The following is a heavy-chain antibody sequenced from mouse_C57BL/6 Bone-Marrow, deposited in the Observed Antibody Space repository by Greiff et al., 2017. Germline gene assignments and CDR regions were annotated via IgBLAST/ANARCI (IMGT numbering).Heavy chain of an antibody. Sequence: EVKLMESGGGLVQSGRSLRLSCATSGFTFSDFYMEWVRQAPGKGLEWIAASSNKANDYTTEYSASVKGRFIVSRDTSQSILYLQMNALRAEDTAIYYCARDGAYGSSGYFDVWGTGTTVTVSS. J-gene: IGHJ1*03. V-gene: IGHV7-1*01. D-gene: IGHD1-1*01. CDR3: ARDGAYGSSGYFDV. CDR2: SSNKANDYTT. CDR1: GFTFSDFY.